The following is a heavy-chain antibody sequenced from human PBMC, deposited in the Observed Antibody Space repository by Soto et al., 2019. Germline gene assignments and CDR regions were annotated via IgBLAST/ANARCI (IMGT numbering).Heavy chain of an antibody. CDR2: IFPSDSDT. V-gene: IGHV5-51*01. D-gene: IGHD3-22*01. CDR3: ARKDKSGYCNWFDP. CDR1: GYRFTSYW. J-gene: IGHJ5*02. Sequence: GESLKISCRTSGYRFTSYWIAWLRQMPGKGLEWMGIIFPSDSDTRYSPSFQGQVTISADRSTSTVFLQWASLKASATAVYFCARKDKSGYCNWFDPWGEGTLVTVAS.